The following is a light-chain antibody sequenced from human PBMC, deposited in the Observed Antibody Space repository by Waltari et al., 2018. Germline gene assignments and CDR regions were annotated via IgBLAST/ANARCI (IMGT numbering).Light chain of an antibody. CDR3: QEYDSLPVT. CDR2: KGS. CDR1: QSVKNN. V-gene: IGKV1-5*03. Sequence: DIQMTQSPSSLSASVGDRVTITCRASQSVKNNLAWYQQAPGKAPKFLIHKGSRLESGAPSRFSGSGYGTEFTLTISSLQPDDFATYYCQEYDSLPVTFGGGTKVEI. J-gene: IGKJ4*01.